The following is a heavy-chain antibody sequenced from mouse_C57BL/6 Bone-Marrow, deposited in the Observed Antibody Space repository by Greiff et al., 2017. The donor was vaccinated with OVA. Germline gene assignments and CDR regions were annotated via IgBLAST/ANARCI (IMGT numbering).Heavy chain of an antibody. CDR3: TTIDDGYRYYAMDD. CDR2: IYPGNSDT. D-gene: IGHD2-3*01. CDR1: GYTFTSYW. Sequence: VQLQQSGTVLARPGASVKMSCKTSGYTFTSYWMHWVKQRPGQGLEWIGAIYPGNSDTSYNQKFKGKAKLTAVTSASTAYMELSSLTNEDSAVYYCTTIDDGYRYYAMDDWGQGTSVTVSS. V-gene: IGHV1-5*01. J-gene: IGHJ4*01.